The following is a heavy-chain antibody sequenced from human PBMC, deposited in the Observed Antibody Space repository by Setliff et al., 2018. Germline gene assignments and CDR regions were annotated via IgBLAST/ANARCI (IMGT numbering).Heavy chain of an antibody. Sequence: GGSLRLSCAASGFTFSSYTINWVRQAPGKGLEWVSSISGSSEFIYYADSVKGRFTISRDNAKNSLYLQMNSLRAEDTAVYYCARDRTAMVTHYGMDVWGQGTTVTVSS. J-gene: IGHJ6*02. CDR2: ISGSSEFI. D-gene: IGHD5-18*01. CDR1: GFTFSSYT. V-gene: IGHV3-21*01. CDR3: ARDRTAMVTHYGMDV.